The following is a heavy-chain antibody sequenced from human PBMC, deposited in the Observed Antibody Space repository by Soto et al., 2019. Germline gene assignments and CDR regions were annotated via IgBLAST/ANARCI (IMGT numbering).Heavy chain of an antibody. V-gene: IGHV4-39*01. D-gene: IGHD6-13*01. J-gene: IGHJ4*02. CDR2: MYYSGST. CDR1: GGSIGGSSHY. CDR3: ARRPGSRWHHFDD. Sequence: SATLSLTCSVSGGSIGGSSHYWDWIRQPPGKGLEWIGSMYYSGSTYYNPSLESRVTMSADTSKNQFSLRLTSMTASDMGVYYCARRPGSRWHHFDDWGRGILVTVSS.